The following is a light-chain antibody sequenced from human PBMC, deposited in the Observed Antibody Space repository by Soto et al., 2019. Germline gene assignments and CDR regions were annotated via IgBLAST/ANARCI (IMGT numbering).Light chain of an antibody. Sequence: QSVLTQPPSVSAAPGQKVTISCSGSSSNIGNNYVSWYQQLPATAPKLLIYENNKRPSWIPDRFSGAKSGTSATLVITGRQTGDEADYYCGTWDSSLSADVVFGGGTKLTVL. CDR3: GTWDSSLSADVV. V-gene: IGLV1-51*02. CDR2: ENN. J-gene: IGLJ2*01. CDR1: SSNIGNNY.